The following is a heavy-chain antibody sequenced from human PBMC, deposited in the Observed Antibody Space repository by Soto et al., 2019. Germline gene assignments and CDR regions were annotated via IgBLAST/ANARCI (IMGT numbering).Heavy chain of an antibody. CDR2: LDDVDGS. J-gene: IGHJ3*01. CDR3: ATWHEREHAYDV. CDR1: GLTISGKKY. V-gene: IGHV3-53*01. Sequence: DVQLVESGGGLIQPGESLGLSCAAFGLTISGKKYVAWVRQAPGKGLEWVSALDDVDGSFYADSVKGRFTTSSDSSKTTVHLQMNDLRPDDTAVYYCATWHEREHAYDVWGQGTTVTVSS. D-gene: IGHD1-1*01.